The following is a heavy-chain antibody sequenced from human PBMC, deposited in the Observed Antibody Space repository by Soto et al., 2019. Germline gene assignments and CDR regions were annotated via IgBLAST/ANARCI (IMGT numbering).Heavy chain of an antibody. CDR2: IYSGGST. J-gene: IGHJ4*02. CDR3: ATDLTIDEPTVTTLGY. CDR1: GFTVSSNY. V-gene: IGHV3-66*01. D-gene: IGHD4-17*01. Sequence: GGSLRLSCAASGFTVSSNYMSWVRQAPGKGLEWVSVIYSGGSTYYADSVKGRFTISRDNSKNTLYLQMNSLRAEDTAVYYCATDLTIDEPTVTTLGYWGQGTLVTVSS.